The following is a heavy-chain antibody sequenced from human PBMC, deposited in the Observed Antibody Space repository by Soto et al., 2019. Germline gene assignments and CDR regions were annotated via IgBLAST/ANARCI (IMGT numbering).Heavy chain of an antibody. D-gene: IGHD3-10*01. CDR3: AKDRGFGEYLFDS. J-gene: IGHJ4*02. V-gene: IGHV3-30*18. CDR1: GVAFSTYG. CDR2: LSYDGHNE. Sequence: QVQLVESGGAVVQPGTSLRLSCAASGVAFSTYGVHWVRQAPGKGLEWAAILSYDGHNEYYTDSVKGRFTISRDTSRNTLYLQMDRLRADDTAMYYCAKDRGFGEYLFDSWGQGTLVTVSS.